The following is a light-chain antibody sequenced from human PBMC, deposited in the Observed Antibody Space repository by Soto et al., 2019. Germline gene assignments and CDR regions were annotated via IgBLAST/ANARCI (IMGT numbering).Light chain of an antibody. V-gene: IGKV3-15*01. Sequence: EIVMTQSPATLSVSPGERATLSCRASQSVRSSLAWYQQKPGQAPRLLIYDASTRATGISARFSGSGSGTEFTLTISSLQSEDFAIYYCQQYKNWPRTFGQGTKVDIK. CDR3: QQYKNWPRT. CDR1: QSVRSS. CDR2: DAS. J-gene: IGKJ1*01.